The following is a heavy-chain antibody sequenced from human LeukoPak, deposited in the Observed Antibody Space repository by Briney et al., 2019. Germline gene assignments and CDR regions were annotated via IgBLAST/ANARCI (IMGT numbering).Heavy chain of an antibody. Sequence: ASVKVSCKASGYSFIRYHIHWVRQAPGQGLEWMGVLKLYDGSISHAQKFQGRVTMTRNTSISTAYMELSSLRSEDTAVYYCARGRGDNRFDPWGQGTLVTVSS. D-gene: IGHD3-16*01. CDR2: LKLYDGSI. CDR3: ARGRGDNRFDP. J-gene: IGHJ5*02. V-gene: IGHV1-46*01. CDR1: GYSFIRYH.